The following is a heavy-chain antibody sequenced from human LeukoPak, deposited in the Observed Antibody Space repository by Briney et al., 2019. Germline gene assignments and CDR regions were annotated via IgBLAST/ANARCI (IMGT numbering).Heavy chain of an antibody. D-gene: IGHD6-13*01. V-gene: IGHV4-38-2*01. Sequence: SETLSLTCAVSGYSISSGYYWGWIRQPPGKGLEWIGSIYHSGSTYYNPSLKSRVTISVDTSKNQFSLKLSSVTAADTAVYYCARAGGISILGYYSDYWGQGTLVTVSS. CDR1: GYSISSGYY. CDR2: IYHSGST. J-gene: IGHJ4*02. CDR3: ARAGGISILGYYSDY.